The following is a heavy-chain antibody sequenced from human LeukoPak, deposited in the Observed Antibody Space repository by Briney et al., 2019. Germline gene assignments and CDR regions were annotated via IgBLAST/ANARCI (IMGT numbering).Heavy chain of an antibody. CDR1: GFTFDDYA. CDR2: ISWNSGSI. J-gene: IGHJ3*02. V-gene: IGHV3-9*01. Sequence: GRSLRLSCAASGFTFDDYAMHWVRQAPGKGLEWVSGISWNSGSIGYADSVKGRFTISRDNSKNTLYLQMNSLRAEDTAVYYCAKDGALLRGHAFDIWGQGTMVTVSS. D-gene: IGHD2-15*01. CDR3: AKDGALLRGHAFDI.